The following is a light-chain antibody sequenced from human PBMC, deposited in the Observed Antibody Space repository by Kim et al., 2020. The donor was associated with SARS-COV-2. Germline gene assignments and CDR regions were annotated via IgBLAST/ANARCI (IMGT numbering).Light chain of an antibody. V-gene: IGLV1-40*01. CDR2: GSR. CDR1: SSNIGARYD. J-gene: IGLJ3*02. Sequence: VAISCTGTSSNIGARYDVHWYQHFPGTAPTLLIYGSRNRPSAVPDRFSGSTSGSSASLVITGLQPEDEADYYCQSYDYRLSGSRVFGGGTKLTVL. CDR3: QSYDYRLSGSRV.